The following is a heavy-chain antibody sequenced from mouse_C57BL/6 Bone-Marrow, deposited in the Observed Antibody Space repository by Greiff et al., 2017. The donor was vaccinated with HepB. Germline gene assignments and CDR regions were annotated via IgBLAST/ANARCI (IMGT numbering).Heavy chain of an antibody. CDR3: TRSTTVVATYWYFDV. Sequence: EVQLQESGEGLVKPGGSLKLSCAASGFTFSSYAMSWVRQTPEKRLEWVAYISSGGDYIYYADTVKGRFTISRDNARNTLYLQMSSLKSEDTAMYYCTRSTTVVATYWYFDVWGTGTTVTVSS. D-gene: IGHD1-1*01. J-gene: IGHJ1*03. CDR2: ISSGGDYI. CDR1: GFTFSSYA. V-gene: IGHV5-9-1*02.